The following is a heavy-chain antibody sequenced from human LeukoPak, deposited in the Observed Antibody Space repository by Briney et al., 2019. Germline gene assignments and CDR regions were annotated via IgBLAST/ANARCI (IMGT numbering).Heavy chain of an antibody. J-gene: IGHJ4*02. D-gene: IGHD5-12*01. CDR1: GFTFSSYA. CDR3: AKVGGYDWKYGDYAYYFDY. Sequence: GGSLRLSCAASGFTFSSYAMSWVRQAPGKGLEWVSAISGSGGSTYYADSVKGRFTISRDDSKNTLYLQMNSLRAEDTAVYYCAKVGGYDWKYGDYAYYFDYWGQGTLVTVSS. CDR2: ISGSGGST. V-gene: IGHV3-23*01.